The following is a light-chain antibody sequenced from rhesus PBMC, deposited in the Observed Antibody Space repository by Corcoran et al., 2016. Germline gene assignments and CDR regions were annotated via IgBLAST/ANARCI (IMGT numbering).Light chain of an antibody. CDR2: AAS. Sequence: DIQMTQSPSSLSASVGDRVTITCRATENVKNYLNWYQQKPGKAPKLLIYAASSLQSGVPSRLSGSGSGTDFTLTISSLQPEDFATYYCQQHNSYPWTFGQGTKVEIK. CDR3: QQHNSYPWT. CDR1: ENVKNY. J-gene: IGKJ1*01. V-gene: IGKV1S9*01.